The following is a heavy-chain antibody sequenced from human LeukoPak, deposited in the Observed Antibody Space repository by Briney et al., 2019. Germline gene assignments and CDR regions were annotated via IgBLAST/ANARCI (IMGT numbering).Heavy chain of an antibody. J-gene: IGHJ4*02. V-gene: IGHV3-74*01. CDR3: ARGGPHGHYFDY. CDR1: GFTFSSYW. CDR2: IDRDGSNT. D-gene: IGHD4-17*01. Sequence: PGGSLRLSCAASGFTFSSYWMHWVRQAPGKGLVWVSGIDRDGSNTNFADSVKGRFTISRDNAKNTLDLQMSSLRAEDAAVYYCARGGPHGHYFDYWGQGTLVTVSS.